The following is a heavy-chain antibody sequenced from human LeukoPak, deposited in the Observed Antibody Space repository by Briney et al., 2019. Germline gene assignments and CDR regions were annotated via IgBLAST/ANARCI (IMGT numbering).Heavy chain of an antibody. Sequence: SETLSLTCAVYGGSFSGYYWSWIRQPPGKGLEWIGEINHSGSTNYNPSLKSRVTISVDTSKNQFSLKLSSVTAADTAVYYCARRATYGDYIDNFDYWGQGTLVTVSS. CDR3: ARRATYGDYIDNFDY. J-gene: IGHJ4*02. CDR1: GGSFSGYY. CDR2: INHSGST. D-gene: IGHD4-17*01. V-gene: IGHV4-34*01.